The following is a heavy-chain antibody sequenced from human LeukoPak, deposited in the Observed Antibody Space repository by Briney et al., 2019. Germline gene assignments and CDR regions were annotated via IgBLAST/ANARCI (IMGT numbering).Heavy chain of an antibody. J-gene: IGHJ4*02. D-gene: IGHD6-13*01. Sequence: GGSLRLSCAASGFTFSDYALGWVRQAPGRGLEWVATLSGSGAGTYYSDSVQGRFTISRDNSKRTLFLQMNSLRAEDTALYHCAREGEQQLAYFDYWGQGTLVTVSS. CDR1: GFTFSDYA. CDR3: AREGEQQLAYFDY. CDR2: LSGSGAGT. V-gene: IGHV3-23*01.